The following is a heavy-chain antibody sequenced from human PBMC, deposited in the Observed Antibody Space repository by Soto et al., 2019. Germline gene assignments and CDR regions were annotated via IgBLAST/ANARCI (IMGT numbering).Heavy chain of an antibody. CDR3: ASRGESGYSGYEYYYYYMDV. Sequence: ASVKVSCKASGYTFTSYYMHWVRQAPGQGLEWMGIINPSGGSTSYAQKFQGRVTMTRDTSTSTVYMELSSLRSEDTAVYYCASRGESGYSGYEYYYYYMDVWGKGTTVTGSS. D-gene: IGHD5-12*01. V-gene: IGHV1-46*03. CDR1: GYTFTSYY. J-gene: IGHJ6*03. CDR2: INPSGGST.